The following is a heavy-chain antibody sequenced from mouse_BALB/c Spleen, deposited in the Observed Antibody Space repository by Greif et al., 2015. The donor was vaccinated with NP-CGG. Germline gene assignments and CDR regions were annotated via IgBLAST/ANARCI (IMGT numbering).Heavy chain of an antibody. CDR1: GYTFTSYW. J-gene: IGHJ1*01. Sequence: VQLQQSGAELVRPGASVKLSCKASGYTFTSYWINWVKQRPGQGLEWIGNIYPSDSYTNYNQKFKDKATLTVDKSSSTAYMQLSSPTSEDSAVYYCTRARNSYFDVWGAGTTVTVSS. CDR2: IYPSDSYT. V-gene: IGHV1-69*02. CDR3: TRARNSYFDV.